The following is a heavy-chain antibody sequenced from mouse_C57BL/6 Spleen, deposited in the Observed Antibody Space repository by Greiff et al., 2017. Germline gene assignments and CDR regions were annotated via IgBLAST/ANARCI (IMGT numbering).Heavy chain of an antibody. CDR1: GYSITSGYY. J-gene: IGHJ2*01. Sequence: EVQLVESGPGLVKPSQSLSLTCSVTGYSITSGYYWNWIRQFPGNKLEWMGYISYDGSNNYNPSLKNRISITRDTSKNQFFLKLNSVPTEDTATYYCARAITTVVEYYFDYWGQGTTLTVSS. D-gene: IGHD1-1*01. V-gene: IGHV3-6*01. CDR2: ISYDGSN. CDR3: ARAITTVVEYYFDY.